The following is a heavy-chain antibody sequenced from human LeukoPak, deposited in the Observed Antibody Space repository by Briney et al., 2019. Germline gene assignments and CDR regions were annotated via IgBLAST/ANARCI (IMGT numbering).Heavy chain of an antibody. Sequence: GGSLRLSCAASGFTFRSYEMNWVRQAPGKGLEWVSYISSSGSTIYYADSVKGRFTISRDNAKNSLYLQMNSLRAEDTAVYYCARVPRAIGGFDYWGQGTLVTVSS. J-gene: IGHJ4*02. D-gene: IGHD3-10*01. CDR1: GFTFRSYE. CDR2: ISSSGSTI. CDR3: ARVPRAIGGFDY. V-gene: IGHV3-48*03.